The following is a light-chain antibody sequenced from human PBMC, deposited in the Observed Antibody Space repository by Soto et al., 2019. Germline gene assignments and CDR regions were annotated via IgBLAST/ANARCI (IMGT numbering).Light chain of an antibody. CDR3: GSYTGTNSFEV. J-gene: IGLJ2*01. Sequence: QSALTQPASVSGSPGQSITISCTGTSSDVGGHNYVTWYQQHPGKAPKLIIFEVSNRPSGVSNRFSGSKTGNTASLTISGLQAEDEADYYCGSYTGTNSFEVFGGGTKLTVL. CDR2: EVS. V-gene: IGLV2-14*01. CDR1: SSDVGGHNY.